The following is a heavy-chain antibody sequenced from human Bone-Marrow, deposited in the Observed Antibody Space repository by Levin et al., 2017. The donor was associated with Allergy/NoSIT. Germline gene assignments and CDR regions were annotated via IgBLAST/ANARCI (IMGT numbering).Heavy chain of an antibody. CDR1: GGTFSSYA. Sequence: KHGESLKISCKASGGTFSSYAISWVRQAPGQGLEWMGGIIPIFGTANYAQKFQGRVTITADKSTSTAYMELSSLRSEDTAVYYCARAGSGWDSFDYWGQGTLVTVSS. CDR3: ARAGSGWDSFDY. D-gene: IGHD6-19*01. CDR2: IIPIFGTA. J-gene: IGHJ4*02. V-gene: IGHV1-69*06.